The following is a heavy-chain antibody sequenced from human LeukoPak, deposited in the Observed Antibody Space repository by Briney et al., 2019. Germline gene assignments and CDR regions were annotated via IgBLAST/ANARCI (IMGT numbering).Heavy chain of an antibody. V-gene: IGHV4-61*01. CDR2: IFHSGHT. D-gene: IGHD2-21*02. J-gene: IGHJ4*02. Sequence: SETLSLTCTVSGGSVSSGNFYWSWIRQPPGKGLEWIGYIFHSGHTNYNPSLKSRVTMSVDTSKNRFSLKLTSVTAADTAVYYCAACGGDCYGYYFDYWGQGTLVTVSS. CDR1: GGSVSSGNFY. CDR3: AACGGDCYGYYFDY.